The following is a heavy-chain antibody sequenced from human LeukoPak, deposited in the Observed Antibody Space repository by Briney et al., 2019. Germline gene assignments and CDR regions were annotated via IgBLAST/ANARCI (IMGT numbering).Heavy chain of an antibody. J-gene: IGHJ4*02. CDR1: GYTFTGYY. D-gene: IGHD6-19*01. V-gene: IGHV1-18*04. CDR3: ARESWAVPVDY. CDR2: ISAYNGNT. Sequence: ASVKVSCKASGYTFTGYYMHWVRQAPGQGLEWMGWISAYNGNTNYAQKLQGRVTMTTDTSTSTAYMELRSLRSDDTAVYYCARESWAVPVDYWGQGTLVTVSS.